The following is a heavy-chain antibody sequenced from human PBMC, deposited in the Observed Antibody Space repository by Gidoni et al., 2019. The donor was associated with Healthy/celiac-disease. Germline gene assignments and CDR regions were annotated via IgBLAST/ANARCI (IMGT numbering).Heavy chain of an antibody. Sequence: EVQLLESGGGLVQPGGSLRLSCAASGFTFSSYAMSWVRQAPGKGLEWVSAISGSGGSTYYADAVKGRFTISRDNSKDTLYLQMNSLRAEDTAVYYCAKDSERYWDRGVDAFDIWGQGTMVTVSS. CDR3: AKDSERYWDRGVDAFDI. CDR1: GFTFSSYA. V-gene: IGHV3-23*01. J-gene: IGHJ3*02. D-gene: IGHD1-26*01. CDR2: ISGSGGST.